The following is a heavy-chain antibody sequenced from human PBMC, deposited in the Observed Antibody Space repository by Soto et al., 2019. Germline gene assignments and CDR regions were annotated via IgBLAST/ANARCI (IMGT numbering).Heavy chain of an antibody. V-gene: IGHV1-18*01. CDR3: ARDRGVAPPVAGNTHYYYYMDV. CDR2: ISAFNGNT. Sequence: QDQLVQSGAEVKKPGASVTVSCKASGYSFTNYGVTWVRQAPGQGLEWMGWISAFNGNTHYAQNLQGRVTMTTDESTSTAYMELRSLRSDDTAVYYCARDRGVAPPVAGNTHYYYYMDVWGKGTTVTVSS. J-gene: IGHJ6*03. D-gene: IGHD6-19*01. CDR1: GYSFTNYG.